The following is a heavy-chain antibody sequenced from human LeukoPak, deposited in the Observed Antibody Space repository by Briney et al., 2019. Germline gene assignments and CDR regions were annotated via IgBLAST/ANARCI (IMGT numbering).Heavy chain of an antibody. J-gene: IGHJ4*02. CDR1: GYTFTGYY. CDR3: ARHYYGSGTYYHFDS. D-gene: IGHD3-10*01. V-gene: IGHV1-2*02. CDR2: INPNSGGT. Sequence: GASVKVSCKASGYTFTGYYMHWVRQAPGQGLEWMGWINPNSGGTNYAQKLQGRVTLTTDTSTSTAYMELRSLRSDDTAVYYCARHYYGSGTYYHFDSWGQGTLVTVSS.